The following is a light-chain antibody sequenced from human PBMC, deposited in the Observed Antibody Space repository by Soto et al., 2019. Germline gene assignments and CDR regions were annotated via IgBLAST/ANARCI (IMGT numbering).Light chain of an antibody. V-gene: IGKV3-20*01. CDR3: QQYNNWPT. Sequence: EILLTQSPGTLALSPGERTTLSCRASQSVRSSYLAWYQQKPGHAPSLLIYGASSRATGIPDRLSGSGSGTDFTLTISRLEPEDFPVYYCQQYNNWPTFGQGTKVDIK. CDR2: GAS. CDR1: QSVRSSY. J-gene: IGKJ1*01.